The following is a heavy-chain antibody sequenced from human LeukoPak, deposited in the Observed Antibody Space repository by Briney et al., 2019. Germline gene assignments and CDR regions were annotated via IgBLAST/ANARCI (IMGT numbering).Heavy chain of an antibody. J-gene: IGHJ4*02. D-gene: IGHD3-9*01. CDR1: GGSISSGDYY. CDR3: ARESAYDILTRTHYFDY. CDR2: IYYSGST. Sequence: SQTLSLTCTVSGGSISSGDYYWSWIRQPPGKGLEWIGYIYYSGSTYYNPSLKSRVTISVDTSKNQFSLKLSSVTAADTAVYYCARESAYDILTRTHYFDYWGQGTLVTVSS. V-gene: IGHV4-30-4*01.